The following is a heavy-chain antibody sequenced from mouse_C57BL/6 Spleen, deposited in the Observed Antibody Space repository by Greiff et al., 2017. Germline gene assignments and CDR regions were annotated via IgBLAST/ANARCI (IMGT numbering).Heavy chain of an antibody. CDR1: GFNFKDDY. J-gene: IGHJ4*01. CDR3: TYITTVVGGYAMDY. CDR2: IDPENGDT. Sequence: VHVKQSGAELVRPGASVKLSCTASGFNFKDDYMHWVKQRPEQGLEWIGWIDPENGDTEYASKFPGKATITADTSSNTAYLQLSSLTSEDTAVYYCTYITTVVGGYAMDYWGQGTSVTVSS. D-gene: IGHD1-1*01. V-gene: IGHV14-4*01.